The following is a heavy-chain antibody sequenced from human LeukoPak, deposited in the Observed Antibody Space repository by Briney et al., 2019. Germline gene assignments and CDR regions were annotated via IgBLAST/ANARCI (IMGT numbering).Heavy chain of an antibody. J-gene: IGHJ4*02. V-gene: IGHV1-2*02. D-gene: IGHD1-7*01. CDR2: INPNSGGT. CDR3: ARGLDWNYLWFDY. Sequence: ASVKVSCTASGYTFTVCYMHWVRQAPGQGLEWMGWINPNSGGTNYTQKVQGRVTMTRDTSISTAYVELSMLRADDTAVYYCARGLDWNYLWFDYWGQGTLVTVSS. CDR1: GYTFTVCY.